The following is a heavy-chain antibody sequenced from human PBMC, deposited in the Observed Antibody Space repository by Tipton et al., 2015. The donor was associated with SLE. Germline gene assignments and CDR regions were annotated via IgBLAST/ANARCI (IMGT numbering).Heavy chain of an antibody. CDR2: IYTGWKT. V-gene: IGHV4-4*07. D-gene: IGHD2-2*01. J-gene: IGHJ4*02. CDR3: VVCSPSSCSYFDY. Sequence: LRLSCTVSGGSINTYYWAWVRQPAGKGLEWIGRIYTGWKTKYNHPLDSPVSLSVDTSRGQFFLEVRSVTAADTAVYYCVVCSPSSCSYFDYWGQGRLVTVSS. CDR1: GGSINTYY.